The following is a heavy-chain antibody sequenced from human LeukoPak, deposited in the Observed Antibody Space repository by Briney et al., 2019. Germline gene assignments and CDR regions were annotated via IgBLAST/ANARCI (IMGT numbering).Heavy chain of an antibody. CDR2: IYHSGST. D-gene: IGHD3-22*01. CDR3: ASSVTYYYDSSGYYDLNYFDY. J-gene: IGHJ4*02. V-gene: IGHV4-38-2*02. Sequence: SETLSLTCTVSGYSISSGYYWGWIRQPPGKGLEWIGSIYHSGSTYYNPSLKSRVTISVDTSKNQFSLKLSSVTAADTAVYYCASSVTYYYDSSGYYDLNYFDYWGQGTLVTVSS. CDR1: GYSISSGYY.